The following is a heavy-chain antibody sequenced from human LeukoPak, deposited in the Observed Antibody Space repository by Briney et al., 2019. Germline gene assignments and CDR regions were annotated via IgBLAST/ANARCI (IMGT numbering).Heavy chain of an antibody. Sequence: GGSLRLSCAASGFTFGSYGMHWVRQAPGKGLEWVAVIWFDGNNKYYADSVKGRFTISRDNSRNTLYLQMNSLRAEDTAVYYCAKDRSSGWYIGLGYYYYMDVWGKGTTVTVSS. D-gene: IGHD6-19*01. CDR3: AKDRSSGWYIGLGYYYYMDV. J-gene: IGHJ6*03. CDR2: IWFDGNNK. V-gene: IGHV3-33*06. CDR1: GFTFGSYG.